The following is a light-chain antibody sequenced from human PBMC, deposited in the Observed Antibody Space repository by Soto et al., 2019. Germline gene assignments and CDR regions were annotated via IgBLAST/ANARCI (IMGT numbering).Light chain of an antibody. CDR2: KAS. Sequence: DIQMNQSPSTLSGSVGERVTITCRASQTISSLLAWYQQKPGKAPKLLIYKASTLKSGVPSRFSGSGSGTEFTLTISSLQPDDFAPYYCQGYTSHSEAFGQGAKVDVK. CDR1: QTISSL. J-gene: IGKJ1*01. V-gene: IGKV1-5*03. CDR3: QGYTSHSEA.